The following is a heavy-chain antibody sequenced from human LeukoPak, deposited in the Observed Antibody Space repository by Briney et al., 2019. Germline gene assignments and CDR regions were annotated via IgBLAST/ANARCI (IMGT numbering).Heavy chain of an antibody. CDR2: IYSGGST. Sequence: GGSLRLSCAASGFTVSSNYMSWVRQAPGKGLEWVSVIYSGGSTYYADSVKGRFTISRDNSKNTLYLQMNSLRAEDTAVYYCAKSYYGSGSYPLDIWGQGTMVTVSS. CDR1: GFTVSSNY. CDR3: AKSYYGSGSYPLDI. D-gene: IGHD3-10*01. V-gene: IGHV3-53*01. J-gene: IGHJ3*02.